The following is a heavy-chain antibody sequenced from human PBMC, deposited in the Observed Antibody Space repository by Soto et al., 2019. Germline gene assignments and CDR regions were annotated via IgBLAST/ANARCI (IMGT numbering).Heavy chain of an antibody. CDR1: GFTFRTYW. Sequence: EVQLVESGGGLVQPGGSLRLSCAASGFTFRTYWMNWVRQAPGKGLEWVANIKEDGSKKNFVDSVKGRFTISRDNAKNLLYLQMNSLRAEDTAVYYCARDGANWNDVDYWGQGTLVTVPS. D-gene: IGHD1-20*01. V-gene: IGHV3-7*01. CDR3: ARDGANWNDVDY. J-gene: IGHJ4*02. CDR2: IKEDGSKK.